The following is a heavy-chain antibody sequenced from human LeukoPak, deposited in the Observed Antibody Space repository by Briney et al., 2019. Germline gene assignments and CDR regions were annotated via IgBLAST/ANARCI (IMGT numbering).Heavy chain of an antibody. CDR3: ARDDNYGIFVNVDY. D-gene: IGHD4-11*01. Sequence: ASVKVSCKASGHTFTSYGISWVRQAPGQGPEWMGWISTSTGGTKYTQKFQGRVTLTTDTSTSTAYMELSSLRSDDTAVYYCARDDNYGIFVNVDYWGQGTLVTVSS. CDR1: GHTFTSYG. V-gene: IGHV1-18*01. J-gene: IGHJ4*02. CDR2: ISTSTGGT.